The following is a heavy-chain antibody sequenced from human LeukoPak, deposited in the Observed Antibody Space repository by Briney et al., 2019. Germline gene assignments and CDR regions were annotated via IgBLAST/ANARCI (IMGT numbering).Heavy chain of an antibody. Sequence: GGSLRLSCAASGFTFSSYSMNWVRQAPGKGLEWVSSISSSSSYIYYADSVKGRFTISRDNAKNSLYLQMNSLRAEDTAVYYCARGPSYYGSGSSFDYWGQGALVTVSS. CDR1: GFTFSSYS. D-gene: IGHD3-10*01. J-gene: IGHJ4*02. V-gene: IGHV3-21*04. CDR3: ARGPSYYGSGSSFDY. CDR2: ISSSSSYI.